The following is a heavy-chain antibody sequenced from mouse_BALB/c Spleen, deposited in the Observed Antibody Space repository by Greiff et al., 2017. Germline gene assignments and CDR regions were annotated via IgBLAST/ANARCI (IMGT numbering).Heavy chain of an antibody. J-gene: IGHJ1*01. CDR1: GFSLTNSG. Sequence: QVQLKESGPGLVAPSQSLSITCTVSGFSLTNSGVHWVRQSPGKGLEWLGVIWGDGSTNYNSAFKSRLSISKDNSKSQVFLKMNSLQTDDTARYYCAKYDYRYYWYFDVWGAGTTVTVSS. CDR3: AKYDYRYYWYFDV. V-gene: IGHV2-6-6*01. D-gene: IGHD2-14*01. CDR2: IWGDGST.